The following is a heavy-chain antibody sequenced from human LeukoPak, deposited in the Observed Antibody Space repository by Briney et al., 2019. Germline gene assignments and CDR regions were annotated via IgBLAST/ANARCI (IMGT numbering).Heavy chain of an antibody. V-gene: IGHV5-10-1*01. CDR3: ARHLYGSVTYNVDY. J-gene: IGHJ4*02. D-gene: IGHD3-10*01. Sequence: GESLRISCKGSGYSFTTYWITLVRQMPGKGLEWMGTIDPSDSYTNYSPSFQGHVSISVDKSISTAYLQWSSLKASDTAMYYCARHLYGSVTYNVDYWGQGTLVTVSS. CDR2: IDPSDSYT. CDR1: GYSFTTYW.